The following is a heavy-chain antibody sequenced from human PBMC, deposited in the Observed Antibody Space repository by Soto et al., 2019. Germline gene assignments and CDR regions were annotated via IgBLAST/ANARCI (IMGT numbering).Heavy chain of an antibody. D-gene: IGHD2-2*01. J-gene: IGHJ5*02. CDR3: ARDVETEQDILVGWFDP. CDR2: ISAYNGNT. CDR1: GYTFSSYG. V-gene: IGHV1-18*01. Sequence: ASMKVSCKASGYTFSSYGISWVRQAPGQGLEWMGWISAYNGNTNYAQKLQGRVTMTTDTSTSTAYMELRSLRSDDTAVYYCARDVETEQDILVGWFDPWGQGTLVTVSS.